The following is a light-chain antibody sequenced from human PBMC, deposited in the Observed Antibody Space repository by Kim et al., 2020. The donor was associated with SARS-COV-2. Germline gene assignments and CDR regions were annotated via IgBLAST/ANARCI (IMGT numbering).Light chain of an antibody. V-gene: IGKV1-5*03. CDR2: TAS. CDR1: QSISNW. Sequence: DIQMTQSPSTLSASVGDRVTITCRASQSISNWLAWYQQKPGKAPKLLIYTASTLENGVPSRFSGSGSGTEFTLTISSLQPDDFATYYCQQYNNYSPRTFGQGTKVDIK. CDR3: QQYNNYSPRT. J-gene: IGKJ1*01.